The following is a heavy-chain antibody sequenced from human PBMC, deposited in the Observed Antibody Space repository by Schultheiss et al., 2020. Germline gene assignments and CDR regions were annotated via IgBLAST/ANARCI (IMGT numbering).Heavy chain of an antibody. V-gene: IGHV3-30*14. D-gene: IGHD3-10*01. J-gene: IGHJ3*02. Sequence: GESLKISCAASGFTFSSYAMHWVRQAPGKGLEWVAVISYDGSNKYYADSVKGRFTISRDNSKNTLYLQMNSLRAEDTAVYYCASGSGMAFDIWGQGTMVTVSS. CDR3: ASGSGMAFDI. CDR2: ISYDGSNK. CDR1: GFTFSSYA.